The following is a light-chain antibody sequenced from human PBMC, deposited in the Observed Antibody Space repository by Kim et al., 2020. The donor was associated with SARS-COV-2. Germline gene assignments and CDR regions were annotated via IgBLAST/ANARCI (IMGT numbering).Light chain of an antibody. Sequence: QSITISCTGTSSDVGGYNYVSWYQQYPVKAPKLLIYDVNKRPSGVSNRFSGSKSGNTASLTISGLQAEDEADFYCSSYTRSDTWVFGGGTQLTVL. V-gene: IGLV2-14*04. CDR2: DVN. CDR3: SSYTRSDTWV. J-gene: IGLJ3*02. CDR1: SSDVGGYNY.